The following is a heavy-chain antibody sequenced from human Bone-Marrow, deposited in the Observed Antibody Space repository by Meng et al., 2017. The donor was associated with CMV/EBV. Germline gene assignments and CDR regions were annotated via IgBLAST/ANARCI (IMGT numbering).Heavy chain of an antibody. Sequence: ASVKVSCKASGYTFTSYGISWVRQAPGQGLEWMGWISAYNGNTNYAQKLQGRVTMTTDTSTSTAYMELSRLRSDDTAVYYCARDRGWYDFWSGYTVGAFDIWGQGTMVTVSS. V-gene: IGHV1-18*01. D-gene: IGHD3-3*01. CDR3: ARDRGWYDFWSGYTVGAFDI. CDR1: GYTFTSYG. J-gene: IGHJ3*02. CDR2: ISAYNGNT.